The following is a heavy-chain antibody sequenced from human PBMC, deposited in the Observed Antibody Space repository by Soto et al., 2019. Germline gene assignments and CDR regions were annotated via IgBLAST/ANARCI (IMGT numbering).Heavy chain of an antibody. J-gene: IGHJ6*02. CDR1: GYSFTSYW. CDR3: ARTAAAGKYYYGTDV. CDR2: IYPGDSDT. D-gene: IGHD6-13*01. Sequence: GESVKSSCKGSGYSFTSYWIGWVRQMPGKGLEWMGIIYPGDSDTRYSPSFQGQVTISADKSISTAYLQWSSLKASDTAMYYCARTAAAGKYYYGTDVWGQGTTVTVSS. V-gene: IGHV5-51*01.